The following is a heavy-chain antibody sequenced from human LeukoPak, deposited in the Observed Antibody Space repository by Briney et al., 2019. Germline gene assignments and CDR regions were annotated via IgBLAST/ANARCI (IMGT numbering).Heavy chain of an antibody. Sequence: SETLSLTCTLSSDSPRSCISSWGPQPPGKGLEWIGFFYYTGSTNYNPSLKSRVSISVDTSTNQLSLNLTSVTAADTAVYYFARPPSAGYCYFGDCCQGAGVTVSS. CDR3: ARPPSAGYCYFGD. J-gene: IGHJ4*02. V-gene: IGHV4-59*01. D-gene: IGHD1-26*01. CDR2: FYYTGST. CDR1: SDSPRSCI.